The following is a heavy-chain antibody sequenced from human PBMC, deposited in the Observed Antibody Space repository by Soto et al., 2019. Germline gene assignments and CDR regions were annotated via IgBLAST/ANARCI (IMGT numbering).Heavy chain of an antibody. V-gene: IGHV3-23*01. J-gene: IGHJ5*02. CDR3: AKDSYGSGSYGSDWFDP. Sequence: EVQLLESGGGLVQPGGSLRLSCAASGFTFSSYAMSWVRQAPGKGLEWVSAISGSGGSTYYADYVKGRFTISRDNSKNTLYLQMNSLRAEDTAVYYCAKDSYGSGSYGSDWFDPWGQGTLVTVSS. CDR1: GFTFSSYA. CDR2: ISGSGGST. D-gene: IGHD3-10*01.